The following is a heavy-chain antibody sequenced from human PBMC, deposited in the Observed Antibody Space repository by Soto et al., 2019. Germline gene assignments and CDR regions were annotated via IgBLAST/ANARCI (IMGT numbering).Heavy chain of an antibody. CDR2: IIPIFGTA. V-gene: IGHV1-69*12. J-gene: IGHJ6*02. CDR1: GGTFSSYA. Sequence: QVQLVQSGAEVKKPGSSVKVSCKASGGTFSSYAISWVRQAPGQGLEWMGGIIPIFGTANYAQKFQGRVTITADESTSTAYMELSSLRSEDTAVYYCARGANPLAGYYYYGMDVWGQGTTVTVSS. CDR3: ARGANPLAGYYYYGMDV.